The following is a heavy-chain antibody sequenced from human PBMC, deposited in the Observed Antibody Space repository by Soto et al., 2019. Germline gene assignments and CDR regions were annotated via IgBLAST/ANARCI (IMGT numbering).Heavy chain of an antibody. Sequence: ASVKVSCKASGYTFTGYYMHWVRQAPGQGLEWMGWINPNSGGTNYAQKFQGWVTMTRDTSISTAYMELSRLRSDDTAVYYCARGPATVTYHYYYMDVWGKGTTVTVSS. J-gene: IGHJ6*03. CDR1: GYTFTGYY. CDR2: INPNSGGT. D-gene: IGHD4-17*01. CDR3: ARGPATVTYHYYYMDV. V-gene: IGHV1-2*04.